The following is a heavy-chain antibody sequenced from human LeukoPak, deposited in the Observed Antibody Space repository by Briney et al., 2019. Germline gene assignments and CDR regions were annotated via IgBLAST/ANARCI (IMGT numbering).Heavy chain of an antibody. D-gene: IGHD3-10*01. CDR2: ISSSSSYI. J-gene: IGHJ4*02. CDR1: GFTFDDYG. Sequence: GGSLRLSCAASGFTFDDYGMSWVRQAPGKGLEWVSSISSSSSYIYYADSVKGRFTISRDNAKNSLYLQMDSLRAEDTAVYYCASTTGFGDNLDYWGQGTLVTVSS. V-gene: IGHV3-21*01. CDR3: ASTTGFGDNLDY.